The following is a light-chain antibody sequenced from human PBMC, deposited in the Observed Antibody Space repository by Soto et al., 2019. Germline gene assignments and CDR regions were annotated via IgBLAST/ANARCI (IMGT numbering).Light chain of an antibody. Sequence: EIVLTQSPGTLSLSPGERATLSCRASQSVNNNYLAWYQQKPGQGPRLYIYGASTRATGIPDRFSGSGSGIDFTLTSSRLEPEDCAAYYCQQYGSTPLTFGGGTKVEIK. CDR1: QSVNNNY. CDR3: QQYGSTPLT. CDR2: GAS. J-gene: IGKJ4*01. V-gene: IGKV3-20*01.